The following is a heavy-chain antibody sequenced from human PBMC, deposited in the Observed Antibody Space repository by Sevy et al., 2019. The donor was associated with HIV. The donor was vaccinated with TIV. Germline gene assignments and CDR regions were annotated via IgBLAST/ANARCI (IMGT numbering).Heavy chain of an antibody. CDR1: GFTFTSYG. CDR3: AKDSKYSYGHGHFDY. J-gene: IGHJ4*02. V-gene: IGHV3-30*18. Sequence: GGSLRLSCAASGFTFTSYGMHWVRQAPGKGLEWVAVISYDGSNKYYADSVKGRFTISRDNSKNTLYLQMNSLRAEDTAVYYCAKDSKYSYGHGHFDYWGQGTLVTVSS. D-gene: IGHD5-18*01. CDR2: ISYDGSNK.